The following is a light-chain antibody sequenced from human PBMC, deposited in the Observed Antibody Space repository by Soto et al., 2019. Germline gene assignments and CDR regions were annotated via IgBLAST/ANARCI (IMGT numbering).Light chain of an antibody. V-gene: IGKV1-12*01. CDR2: AAS. CDR3: QQSYSSPQT. J-gene: IGKJ1*01. Sequence: DIQMTPSPSSVSASVGDRVTITCRASERINTYLAWYQQQPGKAPKLLIYAASSLLGGVPSRFSGSGSGTDFTLTISSLQPEDFAIYYCQQSYSSPQTFGQGTKVDIK. CDR1: ERINTY.